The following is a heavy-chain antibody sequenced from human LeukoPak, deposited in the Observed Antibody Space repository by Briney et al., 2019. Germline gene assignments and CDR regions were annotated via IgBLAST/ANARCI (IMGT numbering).Heavy chain of an antibody. J-gene: IGHJ5*02. CDR2: IRGSVGRT. V-gene: IGHV3-23*01. CDR1: TLTSTSYA. CDR3: AKVGDALLWFGELLAPGWFDP. D-gene: IGHD3-10*01. Sequence: GGSMSLSCAPYTLTSTSYAMSWDRQAAGEWLEWVSAIRGSVGRTHYADSVKERFTISRDKSKNTLYLQKNSMRAEDKAVYYCAKVGDALLWFGELLAPGWFDPWGQGTLVTVSS.